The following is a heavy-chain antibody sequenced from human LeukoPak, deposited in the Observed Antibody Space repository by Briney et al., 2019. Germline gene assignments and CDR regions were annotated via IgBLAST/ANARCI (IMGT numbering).Heavy chain of an antibody. J-gene: IGHJ4*02. Sequence: PSETLSLTCTVSGGSISSGGYYWSWIRQAPGKGLEWVSSISSSSSYIYYADSVKGRFTISRDNAKNSLYLQMNSLRAEDTAVYYCARDLFIAAAGSGWGQGTLVTVSS. CDR2: ISSSSSYI. CDR1: GGSISSGGYY. V-gene: IGHV3-21*01. D-gene: IGHD6-13*01. CDR3: ARDLFIAAAGSG.